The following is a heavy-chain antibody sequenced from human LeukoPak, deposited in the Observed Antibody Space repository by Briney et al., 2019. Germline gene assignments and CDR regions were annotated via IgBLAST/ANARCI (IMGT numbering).Heavy chain of an antibody. CDR1: GFTFSSYA. J-gene: IGHJ4*02. Sequence: GGSLRLSSAASGFTFSSYAMHWVRQAPGKGLEYVSAISSNGGSTYYANSVKGRFTIARDNSKNTLYLQMGSLRAEDMAVYYCARETGTTLDYWGQGTLVTVSS. D-gene: IGHD1-7*01. CDR3: ARETGTTLDY. CDR2: ISSNGGST. V-gene: IGHV3-64*01.